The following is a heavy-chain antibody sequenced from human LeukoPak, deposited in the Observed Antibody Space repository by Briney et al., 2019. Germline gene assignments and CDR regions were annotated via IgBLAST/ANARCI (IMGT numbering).Heavy chain of an antibody. J-gene: IGHJ4*02. V-gene: IGHV1-2*02. CDR1: GYTFTGYY. Sequence: ASVKVSCKASGYTFTGYYMHWVRQAPGQGLEWMGWINPNSGGTNYAQKFQGRVTMTRDTSLSTAYMELSRLRSDDTAVYYCARSTGYSSSLPDYWGQGTLVTVSS. CDR3: ARSTGYSSSLPDY. D-gene: IGHD6-13*01. CDR2: INPNSGGT.